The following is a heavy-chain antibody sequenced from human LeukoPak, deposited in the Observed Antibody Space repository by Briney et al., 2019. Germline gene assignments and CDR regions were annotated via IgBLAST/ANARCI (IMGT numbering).Heavy chain of an antibody. D-gene: IGHD1-26*01. Sequence: SETLSLTCAVYGGSFSGYYWSWIRQPPGKGLEWIGEINYSGSTNYNPSLKSRVTISVDTPKNQFSLKLSSVTAADTAVYYCARGGGSRDNDAFDIWGQGTMVTVSS. CDR1: GGSFSGYY. CDR3: ARGGGSRDNDAFDI. CDR2: INYSGST. V-gene: IGHV4-34*01. J-gene: IGHJ3*02.